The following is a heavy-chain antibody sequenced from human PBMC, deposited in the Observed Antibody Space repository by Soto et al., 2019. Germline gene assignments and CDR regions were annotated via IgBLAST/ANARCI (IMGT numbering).Heavy chain of an antibody. Sequence: GGSLRLSCAASGFTVSSNYMSWVRQAPGKGLEWVSVIYSGGSTYYADSVKGRFTISRDNSKNTLYLQMNSLRAEDTAVYYCARLVWFEGWFDPWGQGTLSPSPQ. CDR1: GFTVSSNY. CDR2: IYSGGST. J-gene: IGHJ5*02. V-gene: IGHV3-66*01. CDR3: ARLVWFEGWFDP. D-gene: IGHD3-10*01.